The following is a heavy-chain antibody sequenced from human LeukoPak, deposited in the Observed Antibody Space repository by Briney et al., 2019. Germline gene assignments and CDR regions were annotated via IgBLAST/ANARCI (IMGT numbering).Heavy chain of an antibody. CDR3: AKGRGGSSWYSD. D-gene: IGHD6-13*01. CDR2: ISGSGGST. CDR1: GFTFSSYA. J-gene: IGHJ4*02. V-gene: IGHV3-23*01. Sequence: PGGSLRLSCAASGFTFSSYAMSWVRQAPGKGREWVSAISGSGGSTYYADSVKGRFTISRDNSKNTLYLQMNSLRAEDTAVYYCAKGRGGSSWYSDWGQGTLVTVSS.